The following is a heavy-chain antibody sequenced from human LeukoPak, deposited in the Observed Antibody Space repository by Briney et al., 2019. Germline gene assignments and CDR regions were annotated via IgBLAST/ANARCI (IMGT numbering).Heavy chain of an antibody. CDR2: ISAYNGNT. CDR1: GYTFTSYG. D-gene: IGHD2-2*02. J-gene: IGHJ5*02. V-gene: IGHV1-18*01. Sequence: ASVKVSCKASGYTFTSYGTSWVRQAPGQGLEWMGWISAYNGNTNYAQKLQGRVTMTTDTSTSTAYMELRSLRSDDTAVYYCARGGVGLYCSSTSCYRRDWSDPWGQGTLVTVSS. CDR3: ARGGVGLYCSSTSCYRRDWSDP.